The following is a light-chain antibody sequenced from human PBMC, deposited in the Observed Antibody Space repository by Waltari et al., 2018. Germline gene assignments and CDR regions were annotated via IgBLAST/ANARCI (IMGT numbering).Light chain of an antibody. Sequence: QPALTQPASVSGSPGQSITISCIGTSSDVGGYNYVAWYQQHPGKAPKLMIYDVSKRPSGVSNRFSGSKSGNTASLTISGLQAEDEADYYCSSYTSTSTLVFGGVTKVTVL. CDR1: SSDVGGYNY. J-gene: IGLJ2*01. CDR2: DVS. V-gene: IGLV2-14*03. CDR3: SSYTSTSTLV.